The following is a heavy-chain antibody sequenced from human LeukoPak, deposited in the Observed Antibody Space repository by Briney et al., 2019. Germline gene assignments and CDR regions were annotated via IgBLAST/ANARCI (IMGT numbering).Heavy chain of an antibody. CDR2: TYYRSKWYN. CDR1: GDSSSSNSAA. D-gene: IGHD1-26*01. V-gene: IGHV6-1*01. J-gene: IGHJ4*02. CDR3: ARVVGATGYFDY. Sequence: SQTLSLTCAISGDSSSSNSAAWNWIRQSPSRDLEWLGRTYYRSKWYNGYAVSVKSRITINPDTSKNQFSLQLNSVTPEDTAVYYCARVVGATGYFDYWGQGTLVTVSS.